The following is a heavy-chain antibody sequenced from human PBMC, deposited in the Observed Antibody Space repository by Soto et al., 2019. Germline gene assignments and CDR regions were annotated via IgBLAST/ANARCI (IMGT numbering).Heavy chain of an antibody. CDR2: ILPIFGTT. D-gene: IGHD7-27*01. V-gene: IGHV1-69*01. CDR1: GGTFNTYN. J-gene: IGHJ6*02. CDR3: ARDETGDSYYYYCGLDV. Sequence: QVQLVQSGAEVKKPGSSVKVSCKASGGTFNTYNINWVRQAPGQGLEWMGGILPIFGTTNYAQRFQGRVTITADDSTSTAYMELSSLRSEDTAVDYCARDETGDSYYYYCGLDVWGQGTTVTVTS.